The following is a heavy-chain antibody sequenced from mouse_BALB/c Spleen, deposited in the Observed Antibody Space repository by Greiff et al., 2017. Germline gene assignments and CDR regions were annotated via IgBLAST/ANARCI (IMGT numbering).Heavy chain of an antibody. CDR2: ISSGSSTI. Sequence: EVKLMESGGGLVQPGGSRKLSCAASGFTFSSFGMHWVRQAPEKGLEWVAYISSGSSTIYYADTVKGRFTISRDNPKNTLFLQMTSLRSEDTAMYYCARPRGTAYYAMDYWGQGTSVTVSS. V-gene: IGHV5-17*02. J-gene: IGHJ4*01. CDR1: GFTFSSFG. D-gene: IGHD1-2*01. CDR3: ARPRGTAYYAMDY.